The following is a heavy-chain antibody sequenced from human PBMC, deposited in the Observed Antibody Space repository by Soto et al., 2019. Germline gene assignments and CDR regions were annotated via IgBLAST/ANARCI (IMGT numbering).Heavy chain of an antibody. J-gene: IGHJ4*02. CDR3: ARGSVGDYVRLFHTY. Sequence: EVQLVESGGGLVQPGGSLRLSCAASGFTFSSYSMNWVRQAPGKGLEWVSYISSGSSTIYYADSVKGRFTISRDNAKNSLYLQMNSLRDEDTAVYYCARGSVGDYVRLFHTYWGQGTLVTVSS. D-gene: IGHD4-17*01. V-gene: IGHV3-48*02. CDR1: GFTFSSYS. CDR2: ISSGSSTI.